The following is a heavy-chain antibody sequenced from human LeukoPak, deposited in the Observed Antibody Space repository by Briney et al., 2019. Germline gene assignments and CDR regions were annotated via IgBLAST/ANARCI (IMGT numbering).Heavy chain of an antibody. Sequence: SETLSLTCTVSGGSISSYYWSWIRQPAGKGLEWIGRISPSGSTNRNPSLTSRVTISVDTSKNQFSLKLNFVTAADTAVYYCARVSYQEGVDYWGQGTLVTVSS. J-gene: IGHJ4*02. V-gene: IGHV4-4*07. CDR2: ISPSGST. CDR3: ARVSYQEGVDY. D-gene: IGHD2-2*01. CDR1: GGSISSYY.